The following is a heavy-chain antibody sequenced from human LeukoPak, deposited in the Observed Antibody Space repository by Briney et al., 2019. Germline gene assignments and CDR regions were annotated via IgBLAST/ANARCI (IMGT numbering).Heavy chain of an antibody. CDR1: GFTFSNYE. V-gene: IGHV3-48*03. CDR2: ISSSGRNI. J-gene: IGHJ4*02. Sequence: PGGSLRLSCAASGFTFSNYELNWVRQAPGKGLEWVSYISSSGRNIYYADSVNGRFTISRDNAKNSLYLQMNSLRAEDTAVYYCARDLVQLWSKDYSGQGTLVTVSS. D-gene: IGHD5-18*01. CDR3: ARDLVQLWSKDY.